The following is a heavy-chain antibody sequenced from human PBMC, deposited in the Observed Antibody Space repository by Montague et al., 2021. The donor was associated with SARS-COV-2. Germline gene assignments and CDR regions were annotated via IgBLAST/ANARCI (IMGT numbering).Heavy chain of an antibody. D-gene: IGHD3-22*01. V-gene: IGHV4-34*01. J-gene: IGHJ4*02. CDR3: AGGTKRVFTYDYDSGGYASDY. Sequence: SETLSLTCAVYGGSFSGYYWSWIRQPPGKGLEWIGEINHSGSTKYNPSLKSRVTISVDTSKNQFSLKLSSVTVADTAVYYCAGGTKRVFTYDYDSGGYASDYWGQGTLVTVSS. CDR1: GGSFSGYY. CDR2: INHSGST.